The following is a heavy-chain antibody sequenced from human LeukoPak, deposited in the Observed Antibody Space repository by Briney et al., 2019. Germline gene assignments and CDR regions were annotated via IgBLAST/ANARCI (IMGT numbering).Heavy chain of an antibody. CDR1: GGTFSSYA. V-gene: IGHV1-69*13. J-gene: IGHJ6*02. CDR3: ARDEMVVAAKGRNYYYRMDV. CDR2: IIPIFGTA. D-gene: IGHD2-15*01. Sequence: VNESCKASGGTFSSYAISWVRQAPGQGLEWMGGIIPIFGTANYAQKFQGRVTITADESTSTAYMELSSLRSEDTAVYYCARDEMVVAAKGRNYYYRMDVWGQGTTV.